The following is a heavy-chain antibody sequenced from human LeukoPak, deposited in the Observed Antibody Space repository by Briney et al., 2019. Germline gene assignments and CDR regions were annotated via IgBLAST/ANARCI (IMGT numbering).Heavy chain of an antibody. CDR1: GYTFTSYY. V-gene: IGHV1-46*01. D-gene: IGHD2-2*01. CDR2: INPSGGIT. CDR3: VTDSNTNSLADP. Sequence: ASVKVSCKASGYTFTSYYIHWVRQAPGQGLEWMGIINPSGGITYYAQKFQGRVTLTRDTSTSTVYMDLSSLTSEDTAVYYCVTDSNTNSLADPWGQGTLVTVSS. J-gene: IGHJ5*02.